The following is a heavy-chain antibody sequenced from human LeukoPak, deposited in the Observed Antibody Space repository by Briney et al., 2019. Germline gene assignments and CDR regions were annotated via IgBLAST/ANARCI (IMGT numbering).Heavy chain of an antibody. J-gene: IGHJ4*02. CDR2: ISGSGGST. CDR3: ARRTSDYYGSGRIDY. D-gene: IGHD3-10*01. V-gene: IGHV3-23*01. Sequence: GGSLRLSCAASGFTFSGYAMSCVRQAPGKGLEWVSSISGSGGSTYYADSVKGRFTISRDNSKNTLYLQMNSLRAEDTAVYYCARRTSDYYGSGRIDYWGQGTLVTVSS. CDR1: GFTFSGYA.